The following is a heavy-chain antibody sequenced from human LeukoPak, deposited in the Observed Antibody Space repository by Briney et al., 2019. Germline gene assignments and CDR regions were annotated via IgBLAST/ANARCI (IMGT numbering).Heavy chain of an antibody. CDR1: GFIFSRYG. J-gene: IGHJ4*02. CDR2: ISGSGGST. V-gene: IGHV3-23*01. CDR3: AKTDTAMVIGY. D-gene: IGHD5-18*01. Sequence: GGSLRLSCAASGFIFSRYGMSWVRQAPGKGVEWVSAISGSGGSTYYADSVKGRFTISRDNSKNTLYLQMNSLRAEDTAVYYCAKTDTAMVIGYWGQGTLVTVSS.